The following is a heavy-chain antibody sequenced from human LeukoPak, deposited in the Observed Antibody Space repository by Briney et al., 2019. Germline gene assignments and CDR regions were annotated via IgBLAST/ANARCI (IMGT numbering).Heavy chain of an antibody. V-gene: IGHV3-48*03. CDR3: ARVDYDFWSGYSTY. Sequence: PGGSLRLSCAASGFTFSRYEMNWVRQAPGKGLEWVSYISSSGSTIYYADSVKGRFTISRDNAKNSLYLQMNSLRAEDTAVYYCARVDYDFWSGYSTYWRQGTRVTVSS. J-gene: IGHJ4*02. CDR2: ISSSGSTI. CDR1: GFTFSRYE. D-gene: IGHD3-3*01.